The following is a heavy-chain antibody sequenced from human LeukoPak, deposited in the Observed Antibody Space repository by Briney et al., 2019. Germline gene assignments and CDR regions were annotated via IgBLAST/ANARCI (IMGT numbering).Heavy chain of an antibody. CDR2: ISGSGGST. D-gene: IGHD3-10*01. CDR1: GFTFSSYA. V-gene: IGHV3-23*01. Sequence: GGSLRLSCAASGFTFSSYAMSWVRQAPGKGLEWVSAISGSGGSTYYADSVKGRFTISRDNSKNTLYLQMSSLRAEDTAVYYCAKNFPRFGDLIYYYYGMDVWGQGTTVTVSS. J-gene: IGHJ6*02. CDR3: AKNFPRFGDLIYYYYGMDV.